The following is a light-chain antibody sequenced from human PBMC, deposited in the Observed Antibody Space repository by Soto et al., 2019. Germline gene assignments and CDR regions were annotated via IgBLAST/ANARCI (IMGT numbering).Light chain of an antibody. Sequence: SYELTQPPSVSVAPGKTARISCGGNNIGSKSVHWYQQKPGQAPVVVIYYDSDRPSGIPERFSGSNSGNTATLTISRVEAGDEADYYCQVWDSDHVVFGGGTKPIVL. CDR2: YDS. CDR1: NIGSKS. J-gene: IGLJ2*01. CDR3: QVWDSDHVV. V-gene: IGLV3-21*04.